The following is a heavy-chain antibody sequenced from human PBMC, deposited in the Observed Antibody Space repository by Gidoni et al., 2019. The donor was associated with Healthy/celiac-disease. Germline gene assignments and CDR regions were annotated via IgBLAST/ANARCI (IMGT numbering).Heavy chain of an antibody. V-gene: IGHV3-48*03. CDR3: ARDGANGDYHYYFDY. J-gene: IGHJ4*02. D-gene: IGHD4-17*01. CDR2: ISSSGSTI. CDR1: GFTFSSYE. Sequence: EVQLVESGGGLVQPGGSLRLSCAASGFTFSSYEMNWVRQAPGKGLEWVSYISSSGSTIYYADSVKGRFTISRDNAKNSLYLQMNSLRAEDTAVYYCARDGANGDYHYYFDYWGQGTLVTVSS.